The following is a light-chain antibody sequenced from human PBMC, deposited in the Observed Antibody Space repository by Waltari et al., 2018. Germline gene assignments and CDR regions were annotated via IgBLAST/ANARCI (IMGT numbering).Light chain of an antibody. Sequence: NFMLTQPHSVSESPGKTVTISCTRSSGSIASNYVQWYQQRPGSVPTAVMYEGNQRPSGVPDRFSGSIDRSSNSASLTISGLKTEDEADYYCQSYDSTNGVVFGGGTKLTVL. CDR3: QSYDSTNGVV. J-gene: IGLJ2*01. CDR1: SGSIASNY. V-gene: IGLV6-57*04. CDR2: EGN.